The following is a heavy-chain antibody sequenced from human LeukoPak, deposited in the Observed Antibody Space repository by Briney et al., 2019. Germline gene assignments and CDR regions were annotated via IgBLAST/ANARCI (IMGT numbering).Heavy chain of an antibody. Sequence: ASVKVSCKASGYTFPIYGISWVRQAPGQGLEWMGWINPNSGDTNYAQKFQGRVTMTRDPSISTAYMALTRLRSDDTAVYYCARDAWLVGTTNLYYFDYWGQGTLVTVSS. CDR3: ARDAWLVGTTNLYYFDY. J-gene: IGHJ4*02. V-gene: IGHV1-2*02. D-gene: IGHD1-26*01. CDR1: GYTFPIYG. CDR2: INPNSGDT.